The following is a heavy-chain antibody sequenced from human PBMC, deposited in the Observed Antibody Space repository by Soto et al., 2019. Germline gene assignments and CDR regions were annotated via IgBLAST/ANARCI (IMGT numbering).Heavy chain of an antibody. CDR1: GFTFSNYA. CDR3: TKNALRGAVAGPNWIDP. Sequence: GGSLGLSCAASGFTFSNYAMNWVRQAPGKGLEWVSAISGSGGSTYYADSVKGRFTISRDNSKNTLYVQMNSLRAEDTAVYYCTKNALRGAVAGPNWIDPWGQGTLVTVSS. J-gene: IGHJ5*02. D-gene: IGHD6-19*01. V-gene: IGHV3-23*01. CDR2: ISGSGGST.